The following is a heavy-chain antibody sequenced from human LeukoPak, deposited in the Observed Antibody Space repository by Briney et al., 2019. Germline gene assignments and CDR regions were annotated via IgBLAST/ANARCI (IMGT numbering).Heavy chain of an antibody. J-gene: IGHJ5*02. CDR1: GGSVSSGNYY. D-gene: IGHD3-22*01. Sequence: PSETLSLTCTVSGGSVSSGNYYWNWIRQPAGKGLEWIGRMYTSGSTTYNPSLKSRVTISVDTSKNQFSLKLSSVTAADTAVYYCAREGYYDSSGYLTWGQGTLVTVSS. CDR2: MYTSGST. V-gene: IGHV4-61*02. CDR3: AREGYYDSSGYLT.